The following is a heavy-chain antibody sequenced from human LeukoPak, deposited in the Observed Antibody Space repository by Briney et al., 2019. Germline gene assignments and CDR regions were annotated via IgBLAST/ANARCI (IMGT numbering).Heavy chain of an antibody. D-gene: IGHD2-21*02. V-gene: IGHV1-69*05. CDR2: IIPIFGTA. CDR1: GGTFSSYA. Sequence: GASVKVSCKASGGTFSSYAISWVRQAPGQGLEWMGGIIPIFGTANYAQKFQGRVTITTDESTSTAYMELSSLRSEDTAVYYCATTHHRCGGDCYSAKYSPYGMDVWGQGTTVTVSS. CDR3: ATTHHRCGGDCYSAKYSPYGMDV. J-gene: IGHJ6*02.